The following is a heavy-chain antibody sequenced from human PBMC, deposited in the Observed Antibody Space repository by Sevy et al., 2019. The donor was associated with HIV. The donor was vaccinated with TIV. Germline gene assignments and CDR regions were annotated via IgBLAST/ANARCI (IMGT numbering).Heavy chain of an antibody. D-gene: IGHD3-10*01. V-gene: IGHV4-4*07. J-gene: IGHJ4*02. CDR1: GGSISSYY. Sequence: SETLCLTCTVSGGSISSYYWSWIRQPAGKGLEWIGRIYPGGNSNYNPSLKSRVTMSVDTSKNQFSLRLSSVTAADTAVYYCARDYRYDFHGSGRHYFDYWGQGTLVTVSS. CDR3: ARDYRYDFHGSGRHYFDY. CDR2: IYPGGNS.